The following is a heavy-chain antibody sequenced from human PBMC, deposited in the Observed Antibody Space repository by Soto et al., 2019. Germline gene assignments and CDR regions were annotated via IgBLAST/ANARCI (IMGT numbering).Heavy chain of an antibody. V-gene: IGHV4-39*01. Sequence: SETLSLTCTVSGCSINSNNYSWGWIRQPPGKGLDLIGSMYFSGSTYYNPSLKRRVTRSVDTSQNQVSLRLKSVTAADTAVYYCARHPSSSRGYYLDYWGQGTRVT. J-gene: IGHJ4*02. D-gene: IGHD6-13*01. CDR2: MYFSGST. CDR1: GCSINSNNYS. CDR3: ARHPSSSRGYYLDY.